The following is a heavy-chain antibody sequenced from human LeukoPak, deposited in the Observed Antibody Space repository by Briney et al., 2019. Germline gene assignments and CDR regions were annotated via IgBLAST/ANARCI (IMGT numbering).Heavy chain of an antibody. D-gene: IGHD2-21*01. V-gene: IGHV3-48*02. Sequence: GGSLRLSCAASGFTFSSYAMSWVRQAPGKGLEWVSYISSSSSTICYADSVKGRFTISRDNAKNSLYLQMNSLRDEDTAVYYCARDDWPSGYDAFDIWGQGTMVTVSS. CDR3: ARDDWPSGYDAFDI. J-gene: IGHJ3*02. CDR1: GFTFSSYA. CDR2: ISSSSSTI.